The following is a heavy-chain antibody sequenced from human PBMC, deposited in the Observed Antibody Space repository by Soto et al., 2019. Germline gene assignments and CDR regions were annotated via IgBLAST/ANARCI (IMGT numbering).Heavy chain of an antibody. J-gene: IGHJ3*02. D-gene: IGHD2-2*01. CDR1: GGSISSYY. Sequence: SQTLSLTCTVSGGSISSYYWSWIRQPPGKGLEWIGYIYYSGSTNYNPSLKSRVTISVDTSKNQFSLKLSSVTAADTAVYYCAREVSFYRPAADITAFDIWGQGTMVTVSS. V-gene: IGHV4-59*01. CDR2: IYYSGST. CDR3: AREVSFYRPAADITAFDI.